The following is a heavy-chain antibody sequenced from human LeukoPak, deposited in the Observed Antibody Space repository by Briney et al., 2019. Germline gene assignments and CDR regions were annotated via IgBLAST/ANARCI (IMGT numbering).Heavy chain of an antibody. Sequence: SETLSLTCTVSGGSISSYYWSWIRQPPGKGLEWIGYIYYSGSTNYNPSLKSRVTISVDTSKNQFSLKLSSVTAADTAVYYCARLERDCSGGSCDNYFDYWGQGTLVTVSS. CDR2: IYYSGST. CDR3: ARLERDCSGGSCDNYFDY. CDR1: GGSISSYY. J-gene: IGHJ4*02. D-gene: IGHD2-15*01. V-gene: IGHV4-59*01.